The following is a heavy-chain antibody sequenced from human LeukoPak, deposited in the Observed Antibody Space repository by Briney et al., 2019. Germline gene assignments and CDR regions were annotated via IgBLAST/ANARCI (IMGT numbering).Heavy chain of an antibody. CDR1: GGSISSSSYY. V-gene: IGHV4-39*07. J-gene: IGHJ3*02. CDR2: IYYSGST. D-gene: IGHD3-22*01. Sequence: SETLSLTCTVSGGSISSSSYYWGWIRQPPGKGLEWIGSIYYSGSTYYNPSLKSRVTISVDTSKNQFSLQLSSVTAADTAVYYCARDTTPYYYDSSADAFDIWGQGTMVTVSS. CDR3: ARDTTPYYYDSSADAFDI.